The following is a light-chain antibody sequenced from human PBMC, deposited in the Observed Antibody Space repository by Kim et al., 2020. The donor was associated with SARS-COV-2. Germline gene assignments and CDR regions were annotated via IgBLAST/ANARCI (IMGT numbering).Light chain of an antibody. Sequence: QSVLTQPPSASGAPGQRVTISCTGSSSNIGAGYDVPWYQQHPGTAPKLLIYGNSNRPSGVPDRFSGSKSGTSASLALTGLQAEDEADYYCQSYDSSLSGSGVFGTGTKVTVL. J-gene: IGLJ1*01. CDR3: QSYDSSLSGSGV. CDR1: SSNIGAGYD. CDR2: GNS. V-gene: IGLV1-40*01.